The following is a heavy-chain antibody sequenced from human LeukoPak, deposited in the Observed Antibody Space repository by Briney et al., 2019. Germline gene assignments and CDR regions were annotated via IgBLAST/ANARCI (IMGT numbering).Heavy chain of an antibody. V-gene: IGHV4-59*01. CDR1: GXXXXXYY. CDR3: ARVRGYYDSSGYDY. Sequence: SETLSLTCTVSGXXXXXYYWXXXXXXPGXGLXWIGYIYYSGSTXXXPALKSRVTISEDTSKNQISLKLSSVTAADTAVYYCARVRGYYDSSGYDYWGQGTLVTVSS. J-gene: IGHJ4*02. D-gene: IGHD3-22*01. CDR2: IYYSGST.